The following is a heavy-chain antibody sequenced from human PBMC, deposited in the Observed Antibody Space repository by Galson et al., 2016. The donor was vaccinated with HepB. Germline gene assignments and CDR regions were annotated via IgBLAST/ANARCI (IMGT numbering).Heavy chain of an antibody. J-gene: IGHJ3*02. Sequence: ETLSLPCTVSGGSIVSHYWSWIRQPPGKGLEWIGYIYYTGHTIYSPSLKSRVTISVDMSKNQLSLKLNSVTAADTAVYYCARDPQQLQAFDMWGQGTMVTVSS. CDR2: IYYTGHT. CDR3: ARDPQQLQAFDM. D-gene: IGHD6-13*01. V-gene: IGHV4-59*11. CDR1: GGSIVSHY.